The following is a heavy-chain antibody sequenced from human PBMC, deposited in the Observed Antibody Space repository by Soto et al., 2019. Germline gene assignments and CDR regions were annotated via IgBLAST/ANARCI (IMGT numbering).Heavy chain of an antibody. CDR3: VRDVGQWLVQYYYGMAV. Sequence: ASVKVSCKTSGYPFSSYGISWVRQAPGQGLEWLGWISGYNGKTEYGQKVQDRLTMTTDTSTNTVYMELRNLRSDDTAVYYCVRDVGQWLVQYYYGMAVWGQGTTVTVSS. V-gene: IGHV1-18*04. D-gene: IGHD6-19*01. J-gene: IGHJ6*02. CDR1: GYPFSSYG. CDR2: ISGYNGKT.